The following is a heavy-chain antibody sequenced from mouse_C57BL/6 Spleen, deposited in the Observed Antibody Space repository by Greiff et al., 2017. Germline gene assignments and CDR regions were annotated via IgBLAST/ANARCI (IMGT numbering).Heavy chain of an antibody. CDR3: AIRGMDSGYYFDY. Sequence: QVQLQQPGAELVKPGASVKVSCKASGYTFTSSWMHWVKQRPGPGLEWIGRIHPSASDTNYNQKFKGKATLTVDKSSSTAYMPLSSLTSEDSAVYYCAIRGMDSGYYFDYGGQGTTLTVSS. V-gene: IGHV1-74*01. CDR1: GYTFTSSW. J-gene: IGHJ2*01. CDR2: IHPSASDT. D-gene: IGHD3-2*02.